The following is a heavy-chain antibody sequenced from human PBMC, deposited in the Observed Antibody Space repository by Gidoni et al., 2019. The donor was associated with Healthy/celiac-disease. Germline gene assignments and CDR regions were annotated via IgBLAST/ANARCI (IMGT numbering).Heavy chain of an antibody. CDR2: RSYDGINT. J-gene: IGHJ6*02. CDR1: GCTFSSSG. CDR3: AKDGVVYWYMDV. V-gene: IGHV3-30*18. D-gene: IGHD2-8*02. Sequence: QVQLVESGGGVVKPGRALRLSCAASGCTFSSSGMHWVRQAPGQGLEWVAVRSYDGINTCYADSGEGRFAISRDNSQIALYLQMYSLRAEDTAVSYCAKDGVVYWYMDVWGQGTTVTVSS.